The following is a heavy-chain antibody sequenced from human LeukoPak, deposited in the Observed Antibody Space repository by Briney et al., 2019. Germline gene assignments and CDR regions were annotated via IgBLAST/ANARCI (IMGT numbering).Heavy chain of an antibody. CDR2: ISPIFGTA. Sequence: SVKVSCKASGGTFSSYAISSVRQAPGQGLQWMGGISPIFGTANYAQKFQGRVTITADESTSTAYMELSSLRSEDTAVYYCARDRRRGTTNWFDPWGQGTLVTVSS. CDR1: GGTFSSYA. CDR3: ARDRRRGTTNWFDP. J-gene: IGHJ5*02. V-gene: IGHV1-69*01. D-gene: IGHD1-7*01.